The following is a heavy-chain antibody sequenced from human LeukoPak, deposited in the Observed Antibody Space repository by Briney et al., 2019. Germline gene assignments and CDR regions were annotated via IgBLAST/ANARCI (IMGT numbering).Heavy chain of an antibody. CDR3: AIEVRRVTATGIDY. CDR1: GGTFSSYA. V-gene: IGHV1-18*01. D-gene: IGHD2-21*02. CDR2: ISAYNGNT. Sequence: GSSVKVSCKASGGTFSSYAISWVRQAPGQGLEWMGWISAYNGNTNYAQKLQGRVTMTTDTSTSTAYMELRSLRSDDTAVYYCAIEVRRVTATGIDYWGQGTLVTVSS. J-gene: IGHJ4*02.